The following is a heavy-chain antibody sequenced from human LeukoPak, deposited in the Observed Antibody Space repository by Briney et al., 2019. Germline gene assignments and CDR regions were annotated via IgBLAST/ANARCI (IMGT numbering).Heavy chain of an antibody. D-gene: IGHD3-10*01. CDR1: GLTFDNYA. CDR3: AKDMNSYGSGSSYNPWGPFDS. J-gene: IGHJ4*02. CDR2: IAWNSGNT. V-gene: IGHV3-9*01. Sequence: PGRSLRLSCAASGLTFDNYAMPWVRQAPGKGLEWVSGIAWNSGNTGFADSVKGRFTISRDNAENSLYLQMNSLTPEDTAFYFCAKDMNSYGSGSSYNPWGPFDSWGQGTLVTVSS.